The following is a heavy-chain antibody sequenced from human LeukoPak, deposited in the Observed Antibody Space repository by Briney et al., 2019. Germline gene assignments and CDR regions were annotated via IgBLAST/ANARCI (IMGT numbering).Heavy chain of an antibody. CDR3: AREPREDLEWLSVLDY. D-gene: IGHD3-3*01. CDR2: IYTSGST. CDR1: GGSISSSSYY. V-gene: IGHV4-39*07. Sequence: PSETLSLTCTVSGGSISSSSYYWGWIRQPPGKGLEWIGSIYTSGSTNYNPSLKSRVTISVDTSKNQFSLKLSSVTAADTAVYYCAREPREDLEWLSVLDYWGQGTLVTVSS. J-gene: IGHJ4*02.